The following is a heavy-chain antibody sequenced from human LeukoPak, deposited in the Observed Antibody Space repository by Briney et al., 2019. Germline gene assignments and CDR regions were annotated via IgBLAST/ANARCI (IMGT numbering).Heavy chain of an antibody. V-gene: IGHV3-23*01. J-gene: IGHJ4*02. CDR2: ISGSGGST. CDR3: AKARSGWYRGGIDY. CDR1: GFTFSSYA. Sequence: GASLRLSCAASGFTFSSYAMSWVRQAPGKGLEWVSAISGSGGSTYYADSVKGRLTISRDNSKNTLYLQMNSLRAEDTAVYYCAKARSGWYRGGIDYWGQGTLVTVSS. D-gene: IGHD6-19*01.